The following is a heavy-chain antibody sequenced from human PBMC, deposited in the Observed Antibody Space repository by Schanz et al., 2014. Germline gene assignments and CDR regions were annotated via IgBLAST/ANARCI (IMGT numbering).Heavy chain of an antibody. V-gene: IGHV4-61*02. CDR2: VFPNGIT. CDR1: GGSIRSGTSY. J-gene: IGHJ2*01. D-gene: IGHD1-1*01. CDR3: ARDTTWRLDL. Sequence: QVQLQESGPGLVKPSQTLSLTCTVSGGSIRSGTSYWSWIRQPAGKALEWVGRVFPNGITNYNPSHKSRVAISLDTSKNQYSLTLASLTAADTAVYYCARDTTWRLDLWGRGTLVTVSS.